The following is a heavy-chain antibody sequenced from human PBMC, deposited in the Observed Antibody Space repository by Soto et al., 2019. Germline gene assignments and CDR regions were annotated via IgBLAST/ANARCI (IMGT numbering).Heavy chain of an antibody. CDR1: GGSISSYY. CDR3: ARAYCYGSGTTVEDWFDP. CDR2: IYYSGST. D-gene: IGHD3-10*01. Sequence: PSETLSLTCTVSGGSISSYYWSWIRQPPGKGLEWIGYIYYSGSTNYNPSLKSRVTISVDTSKNQFSLKLSSVTAADTAVYYCARAYCYGSGTTVEDWFDPWGQGALVTVSS. J-gene: IGHJ5*02. V-gene: IGHV4-59*01.